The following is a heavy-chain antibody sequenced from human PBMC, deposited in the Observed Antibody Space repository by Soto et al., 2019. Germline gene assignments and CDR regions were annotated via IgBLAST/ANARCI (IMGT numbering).Heavy chain of an antibody. Sequence: LRLSCAASGFTFTNYWMHWVRQVPGKGLVWVSRIDGVGAGTSYSDPVRGRFTISRDNAENMLYLQMNGLTAGDTAVYYCGREWEVTGYWYFDLWGRGTLVTVSS. CDR2: IDGVGAGT. CDR1: GFTFTNYW. J-gene: IGHJ2*01. D-gene: IGHD2-21*02. CDR3: GREWEVTGYWYFDL. V-gene: IGHV3-74*01.